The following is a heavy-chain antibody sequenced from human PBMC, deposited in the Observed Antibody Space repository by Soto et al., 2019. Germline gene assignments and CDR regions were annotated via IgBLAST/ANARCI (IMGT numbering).Heavy chain of an antibody. CDR3: PRVAHSGCEYFFDS. CDR2: IHHGGTP. J-gene: IGHJ4*02. CDR1: GASISSGDYP. D-gene: IGHD6-19*01. V-gene: IGHV4-30-2*01. Sequence: SETLSLTCAVSGASISSGDYPWSWVRQPPGKGLEWIGHIHHGGTPYYKASLKSRVTISQDRSKNQFSLSLSSVTAADTAMYFCPRVAHSGCEYFFDSWGQGILVAVSS.